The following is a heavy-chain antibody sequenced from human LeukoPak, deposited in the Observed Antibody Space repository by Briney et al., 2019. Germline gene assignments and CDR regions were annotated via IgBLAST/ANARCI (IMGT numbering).Heavy chain of an antibody. CDR2: IDPSDSYT. Sequence: GESLKISCKGSGYSFTSYWISWVRQMPGKGLEWMGRIDPSDSYTNYSPSFQGHVTISADKPISTAYLQWSSLKASDTAMYYCARLVVRGVIEDYYGMDVWGKGTTVTVSS. CDR3: ARLVVRGVIEDYYGMDV. V-gene: IGHV5-10-1*01. CDR1: GYSFTSYW. D-gene: IGHD3-10*01. J-gene: IGHJ6*04.